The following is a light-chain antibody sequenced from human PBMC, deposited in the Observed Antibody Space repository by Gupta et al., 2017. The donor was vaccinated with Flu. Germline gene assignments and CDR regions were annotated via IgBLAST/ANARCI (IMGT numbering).Light chain of an antibody. Sequence: QSALTQPASVSGSPGQSLTISCTGTSSDGGGYNHVSWYQQFPGKAPKLMIYEVDNRPSGVSNRFSSAKSGNTASLTISGLQAEDEADYYCSSYTSSISYVFGTGTTVTVL. CDR2: EVD. V-gene: IGLV2-14*01. CDR3: SSYTSSISYV. J-gene: IGLJ1*01. CDR1: SSDGGGYNH.